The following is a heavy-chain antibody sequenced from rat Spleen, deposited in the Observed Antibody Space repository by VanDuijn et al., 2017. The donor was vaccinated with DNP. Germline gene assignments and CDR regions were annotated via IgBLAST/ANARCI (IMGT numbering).Heavy chain of an antibody. V-gene: IGHV5S11*01. CDR3: ARYSLILRVWDY. CDR1: GFTFSNYD. CDR2: ISPGGGNT. J-gene: IGHJ2*01. D-gene: IGHD1-7*01. Sequence: EVQLVESGGGLVQPGRSLKLSCAASGFTFSNYDMAWVRQAPTKGLEWVASISPGGGNTYYRDSVKGRFTISRDNAKSTLYLQMDSLRSEGTATYYCARYSLILRVWDYWGQGVMVTVSS.